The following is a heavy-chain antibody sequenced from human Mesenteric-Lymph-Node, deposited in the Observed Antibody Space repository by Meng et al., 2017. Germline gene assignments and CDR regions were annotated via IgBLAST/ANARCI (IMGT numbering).Heavy chain of an antibody. Sequence: LPLQESGSGLVKPSQTLSLTCAVSGGSISSGGYYWDWVRQPPGKGLEWIGAIYHSGSTSYNPSLQSRVTMFVDTSKNQFSLMLTSVTATDTAVYYCARRRGGSGRDCWGQGTLVTVSS. CDR2: IYHSGST. CDR3: ARRRGGSGRDC. V-gene: IGHV4-30-2*03. CDR1: GGSISSGGYY. J-gene: IGHJ4*02. D-gene: IGHD3-10*01.